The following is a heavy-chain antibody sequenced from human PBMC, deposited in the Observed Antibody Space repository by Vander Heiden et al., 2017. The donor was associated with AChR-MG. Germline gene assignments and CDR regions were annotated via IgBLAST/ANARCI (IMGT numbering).Heavy chain of an antibody. V-gene: IGHV3-30*18. CDR2: ISYDGSNK. D-gene: IGHD3-10*01. CDR1: GFPFSSYG. CDR3: AKDRVNYWYFDL. J-gene: IGHJ2*01. Sequence: QVRLVEPGGGVVQPGRSLRLSWAASGFPFSSYGMHWVRQAPGKGLEWVAVISYDGSNKYYADSVKGRFTISRDNSKNTLYLQMNSLRAEDTAVYYCAKDRVNYWYFDLWGRGTLVTVSS.